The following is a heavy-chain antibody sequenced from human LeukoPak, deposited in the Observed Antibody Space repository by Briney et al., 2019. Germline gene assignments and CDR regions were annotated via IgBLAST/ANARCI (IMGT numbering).Heavy chain of an antibody. CDR2: INPNSGGT. D-gene: IGHD6-19*01. V-gene: IGHV1-2*04. Sequence: ASVKVSCKASGYTFTGYYMHWVRQAPGQGLEWMGWINPNSGGTNYAQKFQGWVTMTRDTSISTAYMELSRLRSDDTAVYYCARKKVAGSGYYGMDVWGQGTTVTVSS. CDR3: ARKKVAGSGYYGMDV. J-gene: IGHJ6*02. CDR1: GYTFTGYY.